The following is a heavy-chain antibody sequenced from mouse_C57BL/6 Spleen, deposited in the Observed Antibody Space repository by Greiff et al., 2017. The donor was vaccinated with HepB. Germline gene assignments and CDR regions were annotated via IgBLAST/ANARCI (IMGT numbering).Heavy chain of an antibody. CDR1: GFTFSSYA. Sequence: DVMLVESGEGLVKPGGSLKLSCAASGFTFSSYAMSWVRQTPEKRLEWVAYISSGGDYIYYANTLKGRFTISRDNARNTLYLQMSSLKSEDTAMYYCTRGYYYGSSFAYWGQGTLVTVSA. V-gene: IGHV5-9-1*02. D-gene: IGHD1-1*01. CDR2: ISSGGDYI. CDR3: TRGYYYGSSFAY. J-gene: IGHJ3*01.